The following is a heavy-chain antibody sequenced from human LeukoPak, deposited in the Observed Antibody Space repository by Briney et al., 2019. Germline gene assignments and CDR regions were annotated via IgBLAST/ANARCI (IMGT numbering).Heavy chain of an antibody. Sequence: GGSLRLSCTASGFTFGDYAMSWVRQAPGKGLEWVGFIRSKAYGGTTEYAASVKGRFTISRDNSKSIAYLQMNSLKTEDTAVYYCTRDFVYYDYVWGSYRTYYFDYWGQGTLVTVSS. J-gene: IGHJ4*02. CDR2: IRSKAYGGTT. CDR3: TRDFVYYDYVWGSYRTYYFDY. CDR1: GFTFGDYA. V-gene: IGHV3-49*04. D-gene: IGHD3-16*02.